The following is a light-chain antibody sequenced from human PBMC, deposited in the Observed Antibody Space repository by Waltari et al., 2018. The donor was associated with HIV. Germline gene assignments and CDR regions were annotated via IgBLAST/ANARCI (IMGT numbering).Light chain of an antibody. CDR3: SAWRDSLSGPVV. CDR2: RNN. V-gene: IGLV1-47*01. Sequence: QSVLTQPPSVSGTPGQRVTISCSGSSSNIHWYQQLPGTAPKLIIYRNNQRRSRAPDLLAGFTAGTSASPATRALRSEQAADYPCSAWRDSLSGPVVFGGGTKLTVL. J-gene: IGLJ2*01. CDR1: SSNI.